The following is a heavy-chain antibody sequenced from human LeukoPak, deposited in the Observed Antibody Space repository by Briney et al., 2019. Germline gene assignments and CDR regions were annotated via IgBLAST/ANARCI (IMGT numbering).Heavy chain of an antibody. CDR2: IWTSSSHI. V-gene: IGHV3-21*01. CDR1: GFTFSSYS. J-gene: IGHJ6*03. Sequence: GGSLRVSCAASGFTFSSYSMNWVRQAPGKGLEWVSSIWTSSSHIYYADSVKGRFTISRDNAKKSLYLQMNRLRAEDTAVYYCARDRVTMVRGVIKARYYYYMDVWGKGTTVTVSS. D-gene: IGHD3-10*01. CDR3: ARDRVTMVRGVIKARYYYYMDV.